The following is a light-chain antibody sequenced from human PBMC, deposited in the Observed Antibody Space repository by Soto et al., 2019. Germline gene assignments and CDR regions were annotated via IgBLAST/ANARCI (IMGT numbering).Light chain of an antibody. CDR3: SSYTNINTRACV. J-gene: IGLJ1*01. V-gene: IGLV2-14*02. CDR2: EGS. CDR1: SSDVGSYKY. Sequence: QSVLTQPASVSGSPGQSITISCTGTSSDVGSYKYVSWYQQYPGKAPKLMIYEGSKRPSGVSNRFSGSKSGNTASLTITGLQAEDEADYYCSSYTNINTRACVFGTGTKVTVL.